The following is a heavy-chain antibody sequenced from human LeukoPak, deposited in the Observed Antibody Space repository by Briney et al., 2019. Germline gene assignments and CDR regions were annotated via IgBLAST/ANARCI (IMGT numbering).Heavy chain of an antibody. CDR1: ESSLTNCW. V-gene: IGHV5-51*01. CDR2: IYPGDSDT. D-gene: IGHD5-18*01. J-gene: IGHJ4*02. Sequence: GESLKISCKGSESSLTNCWIAWVRQMPGTGLEWMGIIYPGDSDTRYSPTFQGQVTISADRSSTTAYLQWSGLKASDTAMYYCARSVDSTTSTLPYWGQGALVTVSS. CDR3: ARSVDSTTSTLPY.